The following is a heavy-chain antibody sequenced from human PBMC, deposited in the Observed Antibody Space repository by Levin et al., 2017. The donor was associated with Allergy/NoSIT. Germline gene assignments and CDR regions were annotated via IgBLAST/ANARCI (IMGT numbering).Heavy chain of an antibody. Sequence: GASVKVSCKASGYTFTGYYMHWVRQAPGQGLEWMGWINPNSGGTNYAQKFQGRVTMTRDTSISTAYMELSRLRSDDTAVYYCAREGARIDDIVTGYYYYYGMDVWGQGTTVTVSS. J-gene: IGHJ6*02. CDR2: INPNSGGT. V-gene: IGHV1-2*02. CDR1: GYTFTGYY. D-gene: IGHD3-9*01. CDR3: AREGARIDDIVTGYYYYYGMDV.